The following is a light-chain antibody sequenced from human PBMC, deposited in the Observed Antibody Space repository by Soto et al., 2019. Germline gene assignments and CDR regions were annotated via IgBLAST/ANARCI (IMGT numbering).Light chain of an antibody. V-gene: IGKV1-5*01. Sequence: DIQMTQSPSTLSASVGDRVTITCRASQSISSWLAWYQQKPGKAPKLLIYDASSLESGVPSRFSSSGSGTEFSLTISXLQPDDFATYYCQQYNNYWTFGQGTKVDIK. CDR1: QSISSW. J-gene: IGKJ1*01. CDR3: QQYNNYWT. CDR2: DAS.